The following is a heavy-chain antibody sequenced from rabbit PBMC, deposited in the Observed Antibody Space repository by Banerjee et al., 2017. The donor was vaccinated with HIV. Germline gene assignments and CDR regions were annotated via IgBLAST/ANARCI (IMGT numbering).Heavy chain of an antibody. J-gene: IGHJ4*01. CDR1: GFSFSYNYY. CDR3: ARNDYGDYAYYFNL. V-gene: IGHV1S40*01. D-gene: IGHD2-1*01. Sequence: QSLEESGGDLVQPGASLTLTCTASGFSFSYNYYMCWVRQAPGKGLEWIGCIYTGSGSTYYASWVNGRFTISSDSAQNTVDLQMNSLTAADTATYFCARNDYGDYAYYFNLWGPGTLVTVS. CDR2: IYTGSGST.